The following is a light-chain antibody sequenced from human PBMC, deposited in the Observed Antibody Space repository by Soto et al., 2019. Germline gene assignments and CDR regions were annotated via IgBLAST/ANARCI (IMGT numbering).Light chain of an antibody. CDR3: QSYDSSLSGWV. CDR2: GNS. CDR1: SSNIGAGYD. Sequence: QSVLTQPPSVSGAPGQRVTISSTESSSNIGAGYDVHWYQQLPGTAPKLLIYGNSNRPSGVPDRFSGSKSGTSASLAITGLQAEDEADCYCQSYDSSLSGWVFGGGTKLTVL. J-gene: IGLJ3*02. V-gene: IGLV1-40*01.